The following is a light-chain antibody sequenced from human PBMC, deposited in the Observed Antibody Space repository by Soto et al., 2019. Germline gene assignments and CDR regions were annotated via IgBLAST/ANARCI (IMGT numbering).Light chain of an antibody. V-gene: IGKV1-5*01. Sequence: DVHVARCRATLPGSVGDRVTITFRASQSISNWLAWYQQKPGTSPNLLIYHAYTLDSRVPSRFSGRRSRPDFNPTLPSMQPDALATHYCEKYNSYSRTFGPGTKV. J-gene: IGKJ1*01. CDR2: HAY. CDR3: EKYNSYSRT. CDR1: QSISNW.